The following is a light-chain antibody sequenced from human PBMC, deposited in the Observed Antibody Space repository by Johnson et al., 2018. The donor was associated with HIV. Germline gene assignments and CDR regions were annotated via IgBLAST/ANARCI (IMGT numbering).Light chain of an antibody. J-gene: IGLJ1*01. CDR1: SSNIGNNY. V-gene: IGLV1-51*02. CDR2: VNN. Sequence: QSVLTQPPSVSAAPGQKVTISCSGSSSNIGNNYVSWYQQLPGTAPKLLTDVNNKRPSGIPDRFSGSTSATSATLDITGLQTGDEAYYYCVTWDSSLSAEVFGTGTKVTVL. CDR3: VTWDSSLSAEV.